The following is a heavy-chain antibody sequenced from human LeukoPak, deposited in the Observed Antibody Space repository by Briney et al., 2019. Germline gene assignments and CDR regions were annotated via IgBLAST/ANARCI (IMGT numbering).Heavy chain of an antibody. V-gene: IGHV3-53*01. CDR3: ARARSGAFDY. J-gene: IGHJ4*02. CDR1: GFTVSSNY. Sequence: GGSLRLSCAASGFTVSSNYMSWVRQAPGKGLEWVSVIYSGGSTYYADSVKGRFTISRDNSKNTLYLQMNSLRAEDTAVYYCARARSGAFDYWGQGTLATVSS. CDR2: IYSGGST. D-gene: IGHD3-3*01.